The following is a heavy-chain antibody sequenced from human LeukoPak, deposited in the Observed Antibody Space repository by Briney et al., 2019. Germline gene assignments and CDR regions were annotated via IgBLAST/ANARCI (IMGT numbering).Heavy chain of an antibody. V-gene: IGHV1-69*04. CDR2: IIPVLGVS. CDR1: GGSFSSFV. J-gene: IGHJ4*02. D-gene: IGHD3-22*01. CDR3: ARDVTYYYDSSGEGFAPY. Sequence: ASVKVSCKASGGSFSSFVITWVRQAPGQGLEWMGRIIPVLGVSNFAQKFQGRVTITADKSTNTAHMELSRLESGDTAVYYCARDVTYYYDSSGEGFAPYWGQGTLVTVSS.